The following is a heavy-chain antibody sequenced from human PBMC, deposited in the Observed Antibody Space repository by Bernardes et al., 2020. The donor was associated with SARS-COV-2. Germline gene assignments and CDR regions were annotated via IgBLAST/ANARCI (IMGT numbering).Heavy chain of an antibody. CDR2: FSGSGGST. J-gene: IGHJ4*02. Sequence: GSLSLSCVASGFTLISYAMSWVRPAPGKGLEWVSTFSGSGGSTYYADSVKGRFTISRDNSKNTLYLQMNSLRAEDTAVYYCAKRVAAAAGHFDYWGQGTLVTVSS. V-gene: IGHV3-23*01. D-gene: IGHD6-13*01. CDR1: GFTLISYA. CDR3: AKRVAAAAGHFDY.